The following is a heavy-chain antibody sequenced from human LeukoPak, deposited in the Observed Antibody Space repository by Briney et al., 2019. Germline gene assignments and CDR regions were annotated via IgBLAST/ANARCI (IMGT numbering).Heavy chain of an antibody. CDR1: GFTFSSYA. J-gene: IGHJ4*02. CDR2: ISGSGGST. D-gene: IGHD6-6*01. V-gene: IGHV3-23*01. CDR3: ARGRRDLAARRGIDY. Sequence: GGSLRLSCAASGFTFSSYAMSWVRQAPGKGLEWVSAISGSGGSTYYADSVRGRFTISRDNAKNSLYLQMNSLRAEDTAVYYCARGRRDLAARRGIDYWGQGTLVTVSS.